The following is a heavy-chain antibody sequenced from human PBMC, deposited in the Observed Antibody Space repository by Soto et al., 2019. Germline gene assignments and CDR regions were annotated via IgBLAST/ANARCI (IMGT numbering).Heavy chain of an antibody. D-gene: IGHD3-16*01. CDR1: GATFTNSV. Sequence: QGQLVQSGAEVKKPGSSVKVSWRASGATFTNSVITWVRKGPGRGLEFMGGIIPLLGTVDYAENFQGRVKLTAVEVTNTVYLEMLSLRYDATAVYYFARSGLRRPHNPYRFFGLDVWGHGTKVSV. J-gene: IGHJ6*02. V-gene: IGHV1-69*01. CDR2: IIPLLGTV. CDR3: ARSGLRRPHNPYRFFGLDV.